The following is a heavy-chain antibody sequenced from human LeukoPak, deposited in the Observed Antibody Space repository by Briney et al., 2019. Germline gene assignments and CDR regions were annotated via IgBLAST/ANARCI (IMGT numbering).Heavy chain of an antibody. D-gene: IGHD2-2*01. CDR1: GGSVSSGGYY. J-gene: IGHJ6*02. CDR3: TRSRYCSSTSCYGMDV. Sequence: SETLSLTCTVSGGSVSSGGYYWTWIRQHPGKGLEWIGYIHYSGSTYYNPSLTSRVTISVDTSKNQFSLKLSSVTAADTAVYYCTRSRYCSSTSCYGMDVWGQGTTVTVS. V-gene: IGHV4-31*03. CDR2: IHYSGST.